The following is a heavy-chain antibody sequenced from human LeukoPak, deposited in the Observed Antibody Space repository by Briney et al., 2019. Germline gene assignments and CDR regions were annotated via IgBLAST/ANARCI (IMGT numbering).Heavy chain of an antibody. J-gene: IGHJ4*02. CDR3: ARGLESKDTRPHY. D-gene: IGHD1-1*01. CDR1: EFSFRNFG. CDR2: IRRSDGSK. Sequence: PGGSLRLSCAVSEFSFRNFGLSWVRQAPGRGLEGVSAIRRSDGSKHYADSVKGRFTISRDNSKNTMYLQMNGLRAEDTAVYYCARGLESKDTRPHYWGQGTLVSVST. V-gene: IGHV3-23*01.